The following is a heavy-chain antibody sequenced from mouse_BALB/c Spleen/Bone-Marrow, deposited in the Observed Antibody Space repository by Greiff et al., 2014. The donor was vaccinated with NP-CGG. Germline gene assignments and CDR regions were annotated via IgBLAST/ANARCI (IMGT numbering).Heavy chain of an antibody. J-gene: IGHJ1*01. Sequence: QVQLKESGPGLVAPSQSLSITCTVSGFSLTSYGVHWVRQPPGKGLEWLGVIWAGGSTNYNSALMFRLSISKDNSKSQVFLKMNSLQTDDTAMYYCARDPIYYDYGWYFDVWGAGTTVTVSS. CDR3: ARDPIYYDYGWYFDV. CDR1: GFSLTSYG. CDR2: IWAGGST. V-gene: IGHV2-9*02. D-gene: IGHD2-4*01.